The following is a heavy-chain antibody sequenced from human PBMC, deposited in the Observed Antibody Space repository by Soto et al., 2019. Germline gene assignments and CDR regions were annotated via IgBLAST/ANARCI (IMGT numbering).Heavy chain of an antibody. CDR3: ARYCSSTSCYTYYYYGMDV. D-gene: IGHD2-2*02. CDR2: ISSSGSTI. J-gene: IGHJ6*02. Sequence: GGALRLSWSASVFPFSGYEMNWVRPAPGKGLEWVSYISSSGSTIYYADSVKGRFTISRDNAKNSLYLQMKSLRAEDTAVYYCARYCSSTSCYTYYYYGMDVWGQGTTGTVS. CDR1: VFPFSGYE. V-gene: IGHV3-48*03.